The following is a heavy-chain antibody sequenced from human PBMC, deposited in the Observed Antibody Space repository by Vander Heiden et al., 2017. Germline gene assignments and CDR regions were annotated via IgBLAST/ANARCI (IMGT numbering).Heavy chain of an antibody. Sequence: EVQLVESGGGLVQPGGSLRLSCAASGFTFSDQYMDWVRQAPGKGLEWVGRTRNKANSYTTEYAASVKGRFTISRDGSKDSLYLQMNSLKTEDTAVYHCARVVVTGRDWYFDLWGRGTLVTVSS. CDR2: TRNKANSYTT. D-gene: IGHD1-20*01. V-gene: IGHV3-72*01. J-gene: IGHJ2*01. CDR3: ARVVVTGRDWYFDL. CDR1: GFTFSDQY.